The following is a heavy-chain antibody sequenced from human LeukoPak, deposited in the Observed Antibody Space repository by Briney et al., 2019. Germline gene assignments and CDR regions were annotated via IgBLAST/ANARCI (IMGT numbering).Heavy chain of an antibody. Sequence: SETLSLTCAVSGGSISSGGYSWSWIRQPPGKGLEWIWYIYHSGSTYYNPSLKSRVTISVDTSKNQFSLKLSSVTAADTAVYYCARGLLGYSGYDDVFDYWGQGTLVTVSS. D-gene: IGHD5-12*01. V-gene: IGHV4-30-2*01. CDR3: ARGLLGYSGYDDVFDY. CDR1: GGSISSGGYS. J-gene: IGHJ4*02. CDR2: IYHSGST.